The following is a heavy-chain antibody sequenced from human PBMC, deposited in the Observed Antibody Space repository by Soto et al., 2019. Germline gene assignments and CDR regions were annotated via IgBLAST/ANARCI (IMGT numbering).Heavy chain of an antibody. J-gene: IGHJ2*01. Sequence: QVQLQESGPGLVKPSETLSLTCTVSGGSISSYYWSWIRQPPGKGLEWIGYIYYSGSTNYNPSLKSRVTIAVDTSKNQFSLKLSSVTAADTAVYYCARHIGYYGSGSYPGYGYWYFDLWGRGTLVTVAS. CDR1: GGSISSYY. CDR2: IYYSGST. V-gene: IGHV4-59*08. D-gene: IGHD3-10*01. CDR3: ARHIGYYGSGSYPGYGYWYFDL.